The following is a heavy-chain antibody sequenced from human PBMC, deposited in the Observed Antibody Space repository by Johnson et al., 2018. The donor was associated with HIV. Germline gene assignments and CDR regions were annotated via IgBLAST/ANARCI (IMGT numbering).Heavy chain of an antibody. J-gene: IGHJ3*02. Sequence: VQLVESGGGVVQPGRSLRLSCAASGFTVSSNYMSWVRQAPGKGLEWVSVIYSGGSTYYADSVKGRFTISRDNSKNTLYLQMTSLRAEDTAVYYCARGSGVLTGGDSDAFDIWGQGTMVTVSS. D-gene: IGHD4-17*01. CDR1: GFTVSSNY. CDR2: IYSGGST. V-gene: IGHV3-66*01. CDR3: ARGSGVLTGGDSDAFDI.